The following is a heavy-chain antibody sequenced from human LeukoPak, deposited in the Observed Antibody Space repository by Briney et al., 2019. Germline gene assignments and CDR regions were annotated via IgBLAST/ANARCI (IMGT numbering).Heavy chain of an antibody. D-gene: IGHD3-22*01. V-gene: IGHV3-30*18. CDR3: AKVQVGYYDSSGPMDY. CDR2: ISYDGSNK. CDR1: GFTFSSYG. Sequence: PGGSLRRSCAASGFTFSSYGMHWVRQAPGKGLEGVAVISYDGSNKYYADPVKGRFTISRDNSKNTLYLQMNSLRAEDTAVYYCAKVQVGYYDSSGPMDYWGQGTLVTVSS. J-gene: IGHJ4*02.